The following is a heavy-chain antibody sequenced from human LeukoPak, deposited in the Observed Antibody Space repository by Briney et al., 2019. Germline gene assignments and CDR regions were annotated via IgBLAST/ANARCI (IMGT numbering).Heavy chain of an antibody. CDR3: ARDRSVSGYYYGMDV. V-gene: IGHV4-30-4*01. CDR2: IYYSGST. D-gene: IGHD3-10*01. CDR1: GGSISSGDYY. Sequence: PSQTLSLTCTVSGGSISSGDYYWCWIRQPPGKGLEWIGYIYYSGSTYYNPSLKSRVTISVDTSKNQFSLKLSSVTAADTAVYYCARDRSVSGYYYGMDVWGKGTTVTVSS. J-gene: IGHJ6*04.